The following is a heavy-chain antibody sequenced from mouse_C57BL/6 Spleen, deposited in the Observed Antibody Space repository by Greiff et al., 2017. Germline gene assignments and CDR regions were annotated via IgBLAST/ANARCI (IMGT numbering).Heavy chain of an antibody. V-gene: IGHV10-3*01. CDR2: IRRKSSNYAT. CDR1: GFTFNTYA. Sequence: GGGLVQPKGSLKLSCAASGFTFNTYAMHWVRQAPGKGLEWVARIRRKSSNYATYYADSVKDRFTISRDDSQSMLYLQMNNLKTEDTAMYYCVREGYGSSSFAYWGQGTLVTVSA. CDR3: VREGYGSSSFAY. J-gene: IGHJ3*01. D-gene: IGHD1-1*01.